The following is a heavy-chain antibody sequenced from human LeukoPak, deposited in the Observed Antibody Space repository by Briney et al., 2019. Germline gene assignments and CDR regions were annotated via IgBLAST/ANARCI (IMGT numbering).Heavy chain of an antibody. J-gene: IGHJ6*03. CDR3: ARSARHCNNGVCFTDYYIDL. Sequence: GASVKVSCKASGYDFTKYAVQWVRQAPGQRLEWMGWINPDSGGTNYAQKFQGRVTMTRDTSISTAYMEMSSLTSDDTAVYYCARSARHCNNGVCFTDYYIDLWGKGTTVIVSS. CDR1: GYDFTKYA. CDR2: INPDSGGT. V-gene: IGHV1-2*02. D-gene: IGHD2-8*01.